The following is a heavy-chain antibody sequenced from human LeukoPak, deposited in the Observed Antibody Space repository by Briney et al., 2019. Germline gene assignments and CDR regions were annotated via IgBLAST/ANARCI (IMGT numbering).Heavy chain of an antibody. CDR1: GFTVSSNY. D-gene: IGHD3-9*01. J-gene: IGHJ4*02. CDR2: IYSGGST. V-gene: IGHV3-66*01. Sequence: PGGSLRLSCAASGFTVSSNYMSWVRQAPGKGLEWVSVIYSGGSTYYADSVKGRFTISRDNSKNTLYLQMNSLRAEDTAVYYCARTYYDILTGYYMSYYFDYWGQGTLVTVSS. CDR3: ARTYYDILTGYYMSYYFDY.